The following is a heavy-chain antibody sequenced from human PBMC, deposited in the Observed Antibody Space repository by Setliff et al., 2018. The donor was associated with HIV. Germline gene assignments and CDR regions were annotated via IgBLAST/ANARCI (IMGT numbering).Heavy chain of an antibody. CDR2: IYDRGGT. CDR1: GGSISSSSYY. Sequence: NPSETLSLTCTVSGGSISSSSYYWGWIRQPPGKGLEWIGSIYDRGGTNYNPSLKSRVTISLDTSKNQFSLKLNSVTAADTAVYYCARADCSGGSCYSPGYWGQGTLVTVSS. J-gene: IGHJ4*02. V-gene: IGHV4-39*07. CDR3: ARADCSGGSCYSPGY. D-gene: IGHD2-15*01.